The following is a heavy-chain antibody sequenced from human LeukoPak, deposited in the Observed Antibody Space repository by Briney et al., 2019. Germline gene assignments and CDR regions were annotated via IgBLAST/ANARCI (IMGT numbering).Heavy chain of an antibody. CDR3: ARDFGFLEDY. J-gene: IGHJ4*01. CDR1: GFTFSNYA. V-gene: IGHV3-23*01. Sequence: GGSLRLSCAASGFTFSNYAMSWVRQAPGKGLEWVSTISGSGDTTYYADSVKSRFTISRGNAKNSLYLQMNSLRAEDTAVYYCARDFGFLEDYWGEGTPLSVPS. CDR2: ISGSGDTT. D-gene: IGHD3-3*01.